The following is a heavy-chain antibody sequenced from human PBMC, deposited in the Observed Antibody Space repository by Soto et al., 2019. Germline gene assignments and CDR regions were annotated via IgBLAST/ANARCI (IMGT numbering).Heavy chain of an antibody. CDR2: IYYSGNT. Sequence: SETLSLTCTVSGGCISSGDYYWSWIRQPPGMALEWIAYIYYSGNTYYNPSLQSRVTISVDTSKNQFSLRLSSVTAADTAVYYCARSDGRYWGQGTLVTVSS. V-gene: IGHV4-30-4*02. CDR3: ARSDGRY. CDR1: GGCISSGDYY. J-gene: IGHJ4*02.